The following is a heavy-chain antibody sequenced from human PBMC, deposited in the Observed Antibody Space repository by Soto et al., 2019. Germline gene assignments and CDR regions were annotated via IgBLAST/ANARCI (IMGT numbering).Heavy chain of an antibody. CDR1: GYSFTSYW. D-gene: IGHD3-22*01. V-gene: IGHV5-10-1*01. CDR3: ARLGDDSSGYYPYYYGMDV. J-gene: IGHJ6*02. Sequence: PGESLKISCKGSGYSFTSYWISWVRQMPGKGLEWMGRIDPSDSYTNYSPSFQGHVTISADKSISTAYLQWSSLKASDTAMYYCARLGDDSSGYYPYYYGMDVCGQGTTVTVSS. CDR2: IDPSDSYT.